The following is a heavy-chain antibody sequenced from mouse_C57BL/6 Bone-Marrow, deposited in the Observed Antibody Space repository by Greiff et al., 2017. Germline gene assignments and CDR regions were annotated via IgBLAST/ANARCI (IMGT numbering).Heavy chain of an antibody. CDR1: GYTFTDYY. V-gene: IGHV1-75*01. Sequence: QVQLQQSGPELVKPGASVKISCKASGYTFTDYYINWVKQRPGQGLEWIGWIFPGSGSTSSNEKFKGKATLTVDKSSSTAYMLLSSLTSEDSAVYFCARRDYGSSGYFDVWGTGTTVTVSS. CDR3: ARRDYGSSGYFDV. D-gene: IGHD1-1*01. CDR2: IFPGSGST. J-gene: IGHJ1*03.